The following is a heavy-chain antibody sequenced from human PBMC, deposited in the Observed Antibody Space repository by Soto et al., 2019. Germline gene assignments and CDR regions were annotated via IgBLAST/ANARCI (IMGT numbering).Heavy chain of an antibody. V-gene: IGHV3-13*01. J-gene: IGHJ6*02. Sequence: EVQLVESGGGLVQPGGSLRLSCAASGFTFSSYDMHWVRQATGKGLEWVSAIGTAGDTYYPGSVKGRFTISRENAKNSLYLQMNSLRAEDTAVYYCARGGPDFWSGYPLYYYYYGMDVWGQGTTVTVSS. CDR1: GFTFSSYD. D-gene: IGHD3-3*01. CDR2: IGTAGDT. CDR3: ARGGPDFWSGYPLYYYYYGMDV.